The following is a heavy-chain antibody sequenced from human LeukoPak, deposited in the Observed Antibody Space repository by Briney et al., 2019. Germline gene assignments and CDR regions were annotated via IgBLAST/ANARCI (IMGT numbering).Heavy chain of an antibody. J-gene: IGHJ4*02. CDR3: ATIAAAEDY. V-gene: IGHV4-39*07. D-gene: IGHD6-13*01. CDR1: GGSISSSSYY. CDR2: IYYSGST. Sequence: PSETLSLTCTVSGGSISSSSYYWGWIRQPPGKGLEWIGSIYYSGSTNYNPSLKSRVTISVDTSKNQFSLKLSSVTAADTAVYYCATIAAAEDYWGQGTLVTVSS.